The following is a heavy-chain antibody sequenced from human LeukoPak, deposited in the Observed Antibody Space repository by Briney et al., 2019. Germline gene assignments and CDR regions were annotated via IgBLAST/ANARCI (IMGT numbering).Heavy chain of an antibody. CDR3: AKDLADYGDYVYMGY. CDR1: GLTFSSYG. J-gene: IGHJ4*02. V-gene: IGHV3-30*02. D-gene: IGHD4-17*01. CDR2: IRYDGSNK. Sequence: GGSLRLSCAASGLTFSSYGMHWVRQAPGKGLEWVAFIRYDGSNKYYADSVKGRFTISRDNSKNTLYLQMNSLRAEDTAVYYCAKDLADYGDYVYMGYWGQGTLVTVSS.